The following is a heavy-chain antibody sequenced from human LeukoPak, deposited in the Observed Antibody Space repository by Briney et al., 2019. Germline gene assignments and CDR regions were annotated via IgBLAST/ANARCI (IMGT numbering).Heavy chain of an antibody. CDR2: ISSSSSYI. D-gene: IGHD5-24*01. Sequence: PGGSLRLSCAASGFTFSSYSMTWVRQAPGKGLEWVSSISSSSSYIYYADSVKGRFTISRDNAKNSLYLQMNSLRAEDTAVYYCARDQGMATINSRSRSFDIWGQGTMVTVSS. CDR1: GFTFSSYS. V-gene: IGHV3-21*01. CDR3: ARDQGMATINSRSRSFDI. J-gene: IGHJ3*02.